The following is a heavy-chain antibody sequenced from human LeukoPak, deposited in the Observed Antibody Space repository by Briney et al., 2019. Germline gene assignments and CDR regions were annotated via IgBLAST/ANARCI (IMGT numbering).Heavy chain of an antibody. CDR3: ARDLRPLRGYYDFWSGPTHYFDY. CDR2: IYHSGST. CDR1: GGSISSSNW. D-gene: IGHD3-3*01. Sequence: SETLSLTCAVSGGSISSSNWWSWVRQPPGKGLEWIGEIYHSGSTNYNPSLKSRVTISVDTSKNQFSLKLSSVTAADTAVYYCARDLRPLRGYYDFWSGPTHYFDYWGQGTLVTVSS. V-gene: IGHV4-4*02. J-gene: IGHJ4*02.